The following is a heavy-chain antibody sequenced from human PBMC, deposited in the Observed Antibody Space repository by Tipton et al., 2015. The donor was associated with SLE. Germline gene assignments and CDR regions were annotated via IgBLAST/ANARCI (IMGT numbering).Heavy chain of an antibody. CDR2: VYYTGNT. D-gene: IGHD3-3*01. V-gene: IGHV4-39*07. CDR1: GDSISSSSYY. CDR3: ARARSEHAFWREYVNYYYYMDV. J-gene: IGHJ6*03. Sequence: TLSLTCIVSGDSISSSSYYWGWIRQPPGKGLEWVGTVYYTGNTFYNPSLKSRVTISVDTSKNQFSLKLMSLTAADTAVYYCARARSEHAFWREYVNYYYYMDVWGRGTTVTVSS.